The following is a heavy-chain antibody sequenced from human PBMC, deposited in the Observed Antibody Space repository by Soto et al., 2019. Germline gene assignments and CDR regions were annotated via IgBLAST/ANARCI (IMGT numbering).Heavy chain of an antibody. D-gene: IGHD6-25*01. V-gene: IGHV1-8*01. Sequence: QEQLVQSGAEVKKPGAPVKVSCKASGYTFTNYNINWVRQATAQGLEWMGWMNPNTGNTGYAEKVQGRVTMTRNSSINTAYMELSGLRSDDTAVYYCAREAASDPSFYYHYMDVWGKGTTVTVSS. J-gene: IGHJ6*03. CDR1: GYTFTNYN. CDR3: AREAASDPSFYYHYMDV. CDR2: MNPNTGNT.